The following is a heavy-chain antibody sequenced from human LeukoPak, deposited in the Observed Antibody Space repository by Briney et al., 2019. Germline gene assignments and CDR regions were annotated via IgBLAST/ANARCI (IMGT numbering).Heavy chain of an antibody. J-gene: IGHJ4*02. Sequence: GGSLRLSCAASGFTFSTYWMYWVRHAPGKGLVWVSRINGDGSSTSYADSVKGRFTISRDNAKNTLYLQMHSLRAADSAVYYCARAGAGLDYWGQRTLVTVSS. CDR1: GFTFSTYW. CDR2: INGDGSST. CDR3: ARAGAGLDY. D-gene: IGHD6-13*01. V-gene: IGHV3-74*01.